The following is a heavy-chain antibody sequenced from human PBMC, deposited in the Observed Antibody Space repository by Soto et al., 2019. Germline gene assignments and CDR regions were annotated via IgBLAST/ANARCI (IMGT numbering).Heavy chain of an antibody. CDR3: ASDSSSWYVLDY. V-gene: IGHV3-7*01. Sequence: EVQLVESGGGLVQPGGSLRLSCAASGFTFSSYGMSWVRQAPGKGLEWVANIKQEGSEKYYVDSVKGRFTISRDNAKNSLYLQMNSLSAEDTAVYYCASDSSSWYVLDYWGQGTLVTVSS. CDR1: GFTFSSYG. CDR2: IKQEGSEK. D-gene: IGHD6-13*01. J-gene: IGHJ4*02.